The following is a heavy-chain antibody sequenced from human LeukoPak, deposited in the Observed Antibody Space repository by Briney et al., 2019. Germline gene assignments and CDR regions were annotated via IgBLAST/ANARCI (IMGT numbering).Heavy chain of an antibody. CDR2: INPNGGST. Sequence: ASVKVSCMASGYTFTGYGISWVRQAPGQGLEWMGIINPNGGSTSYAQKFRGRVTMTRDTSTSTVYMELSSLKSEDTAVYYCAREKDNSGWKNWIDPWGEGTLVTVSS. J-gene: IGHJ5*02. CDR3: AREKDNSGWKNWIDP. CDR1: GYTFTGYG. V-gene: IGHV1-46*01. D-gene: IGHD6-19*01.